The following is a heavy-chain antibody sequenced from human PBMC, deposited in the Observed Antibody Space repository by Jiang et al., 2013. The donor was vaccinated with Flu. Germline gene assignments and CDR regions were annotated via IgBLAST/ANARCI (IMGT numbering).Heavy chain of an antibody. V-gene: IGHV1-69*04. D-gene: IGHD3-22*01. CDR1: GGTFSSYA. CDR3: AREGDYYDSSGYYAFDI. CDR2: IIPILGIA. J-gene: IGHJ3*02. Sequence: SGAEVKKPGSSVKVSCKASGGTFSSYAISWVRQAPGQGLEWMGRIIPILGIANYAQKFQGRVTITADKSTSTAYMELSSLRSEDTAVYYCAREGDYYDSSGYYAFDIWGQGTMVTVSS.